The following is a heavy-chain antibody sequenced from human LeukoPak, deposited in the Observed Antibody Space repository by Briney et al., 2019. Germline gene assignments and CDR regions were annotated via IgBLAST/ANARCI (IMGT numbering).Heavy chain of an antibody. CDR3: AQGDSFDY. Sequence: GGSLRLSCAASGFTFTDAWMSWVRQAPGKGLEWVSVIYSGGSTYYADSVKGRFTISRDNSKNTLYLQMNSLRAEDTAVYYCAQGDSFDYWGQGTLVTVSS. V-gene: IGHV3-66*01. CDR2: IYSGGST. CDR1: GFTFTDAW. J-gene: IGHJ4*02.